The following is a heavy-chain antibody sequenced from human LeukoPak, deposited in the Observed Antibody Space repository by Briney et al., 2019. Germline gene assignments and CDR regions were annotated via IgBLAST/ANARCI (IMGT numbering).Heavy chain of an antibody. CDR2: IIPIFGTA. J-gene: IGHJ4*02. D-gene: IGHD6-19*01. CDR3: ARDSSGWNFDY. Sequence: GASVKVSCKASGGTFSSYAISWMRQAPGQGLEWMGRIIPIFGTANYAQKFQGRVTITTDESTSTAYMELSSLRSEDTAVYYCARDSSGWNFDYWGQGTLVTVSS. CDR1: GGTFSSYA. V-gene: IGHV1-69*05.